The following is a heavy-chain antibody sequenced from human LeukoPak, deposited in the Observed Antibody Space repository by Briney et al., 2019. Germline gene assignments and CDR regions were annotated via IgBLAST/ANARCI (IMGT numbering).Heavy chain of an antibody. CDR3: ARGKYYDFWSGYYDY. CDR2: IYSGGST. CDR1: GFTVSSNY. J-gene: IGHJ4*02. Sequence: GGSLRLSCTASGFTVSSNYMSWVRQAPGKGLEWVSVIYSGGSTYYADSVKGRFTISRDNSKNTLYLQMNSLRAEDTAVYYCARGKYYDFWSGYYDYWGQGTLVTVSS. D-gene: IGHD3-3*01. V-gene: IGHV3-53*01.